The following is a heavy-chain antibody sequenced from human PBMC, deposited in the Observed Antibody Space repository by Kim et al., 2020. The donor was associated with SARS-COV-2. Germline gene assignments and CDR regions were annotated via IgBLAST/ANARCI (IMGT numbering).Heavy chain of an antibody. CDR1: GFTFSSYS. D-gene: IGHD2-15*01. Sequence: GGSLRLSCAASGFTFSSYSMNWVRQAPGKGLEWVSYISSTSNTIYYADSVKGRFTISRDNTKNSLYLQLNSLRAEDTAVYYCARGSVVVVAAYYWGQGTLVPVSS. J-gene: IGHJ4*02. CDR2: ISSTSNTI. V-gene: IGHV3-48*04. CDR3: ARGSVVVVAAYY.